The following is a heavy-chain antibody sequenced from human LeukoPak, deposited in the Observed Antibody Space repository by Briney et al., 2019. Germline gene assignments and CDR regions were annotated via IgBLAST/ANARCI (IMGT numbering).Heavy chain of an antibody. CDR1: RFTFSDAW. CDR2: IKSQVDGGTT. D-gene: IGHD1-1*01. Sequence: GGALRLSCAASRFTFSDAWMTRVRQAPGKGLGGVGRIKSQVDGGTTDYAAPVKGRFTISRDDSQNTLYLQMDSLTAEDTAMYYCNTTQRWDGVCDYWGQGALVSVSS. J-gene: IGHJ4*02. CDR3: NTTQRWDGVCDY. V-gene: IGHV3-15*01.